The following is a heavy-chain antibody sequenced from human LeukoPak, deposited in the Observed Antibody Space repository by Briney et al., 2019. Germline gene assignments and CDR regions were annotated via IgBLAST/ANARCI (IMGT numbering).Heavy chain of an antibody. V-gene: IGHV1-8*01. J-gene: IGHJ4*02. CDR3: ARGGPPSSSGHAIYYFDY. Sequence: ASVKVSCKASGYTFTSYDINWVRQATGQGLEWMGWMNPNSGNTGYAQKFQGRVTMTRNTSISTAYMELSSLRSEDTAVYYCARGGPPSSSGHAIYYFDYWGQGTLVTVSS. CDR2: MNPNSGNT. D-gene: IGHD3-22*01. CDR1: GYTFTSYD.